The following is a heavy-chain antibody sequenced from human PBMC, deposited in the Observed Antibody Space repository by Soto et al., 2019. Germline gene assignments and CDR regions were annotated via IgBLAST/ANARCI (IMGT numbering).Heavy chain of an antibody. CDR1: GFTFGDYA. J-gene: IGHJ6*03. CDR2: IRSKAYGGTT. D-gene: IGHD3-9*01. Sequence: GGSLRLSCTASGFTFGDYAMSWFRQAPGKGLEWVGFIRSKAYGGTTEYAASVKGRFTISRDDSKSIAYLQMNSLKTEDTAVYYCTREAPYYDILTASWDYYYYYMDVWGKGTTVTVSS. CDR3: TREAPYYDILTASWDYYYYYMDV. V-gene: IGHV3-49*03.